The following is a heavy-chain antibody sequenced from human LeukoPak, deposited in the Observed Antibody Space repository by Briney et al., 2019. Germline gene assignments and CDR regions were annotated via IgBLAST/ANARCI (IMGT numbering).Heavy chain of an antibody. J-gene: IGHJ4*02. V-gene: IGHV3-9*01. CDR1: GFTFDDYA. Sequence: GGSLRLSCAASGFTFDDYAMHWVRQAPGKGLEWVSGISWNSGSIGYADSVKGRFTISRDNAKNSLYLQMNSLRAEDTAVYYCAKQSGSYYSYWGQGTLVTVSS. CDR3: AKQSGSYYSY. D-gene: IGHD1-26*01. CDR2: ISWNSGSI.